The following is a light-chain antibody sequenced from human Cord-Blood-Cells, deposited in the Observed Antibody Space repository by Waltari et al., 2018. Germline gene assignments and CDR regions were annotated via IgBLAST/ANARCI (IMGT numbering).Light chain of an antibody. J-gene: IGKJ2*01. CDR2: WES. Sequence: DIVMTQSPDSLAVSLGERATNNCKSSQSVLYSSNNKNYLAWYQQKPVHPPKLLIYWESTRESGVPDRFSGSGSGTDFTLTISSLQAEDVAVYYCQQYYSSPYTFGQGTKLEI. CDR1: QSVLYSSNNKNY. V-gene: IGKV4-1*01. CDR3: QQYYSSPYT.